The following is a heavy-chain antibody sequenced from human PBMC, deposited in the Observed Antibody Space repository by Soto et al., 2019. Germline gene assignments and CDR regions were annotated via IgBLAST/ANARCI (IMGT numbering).Heavy chain of an antibody. CDR1: GFTVSSNY. V-gene: IGHV3-66*01. J-gene: IGHJ1*01. D-gene: IGHD1-26*01. Sequence: EVQLVESGGGLVQPGGSLRLSCAASGFTVSSNYMSWVRQAPGKGLEWVSVIYSGGGTYYADSVKGRFTISRDNSKNTLYLKMNSLRAEDTAVYYSARDLVGATTEYFQHWGQGTLVTVSS. CDR3: ARDLVGATTEYFQH. CDR2: IYSGGGT.